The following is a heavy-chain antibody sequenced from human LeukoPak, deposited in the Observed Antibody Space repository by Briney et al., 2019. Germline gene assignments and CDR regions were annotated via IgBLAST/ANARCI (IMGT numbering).Heavy chain of an antibody. CDR1: GFTVSSNY. D-gene: IGHD3-9*01. J-gene: IGHJ4*02. V-gene: IGHV3-53*05. CDR3: ARGVYNYDILTGYSDY. CDR2: IYVDGST. Sequence: TGGSLRLSCAASGFTVSSNYMNWVRQAPGKGLEWVSGIYVDGSTYYADSVKGRFTISRDNSRNTLYLQMNSLRAEDTAVYYCARGVYNYDILTGYSDYWGQGTLVTVSS.